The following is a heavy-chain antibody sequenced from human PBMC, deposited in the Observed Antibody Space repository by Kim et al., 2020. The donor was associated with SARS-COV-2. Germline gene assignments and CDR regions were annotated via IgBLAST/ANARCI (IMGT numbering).Heavy chain of an antibody. V-gene: IGHV1-69*02. D-gene: IGHD1-26*01. CDR1: GGTFSNSP. CDR2: VIPSLGIA. CDR3: ARRTPLVGGPFDP. Sequence: SVKVSCKASGGTFSNSPINWVRQAPGQGLEWIGRVIPSLGIADYAQNFQGRVTITADTSTSTAYMELSRLSSDDTAMYYCARRTPLVGGPFDPWGQGTL. J-gene: IGHJ5*02.